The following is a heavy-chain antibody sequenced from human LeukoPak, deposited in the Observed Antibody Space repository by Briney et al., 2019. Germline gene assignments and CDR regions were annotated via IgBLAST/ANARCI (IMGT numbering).Heavy chain of an antibody. CDR1: GFTFSSYW. V-gene: IGHV3-7*01. Sequence: GGSLRLSCAASGFTFSSYWMSWVRQAPGKGLEWVANIKQDGSQKYYVDSVKGRFSISRDNAKNSLYLQMNSLRAEDTAVYYCALIAVAGTGSFDYWGQGTLVTVSS. D-gene: IGHD6-19*01. CDR2: IKQDGSQK. CDR3: ALIAVAGTGSFDY. J-gene: IGHJ4*02.